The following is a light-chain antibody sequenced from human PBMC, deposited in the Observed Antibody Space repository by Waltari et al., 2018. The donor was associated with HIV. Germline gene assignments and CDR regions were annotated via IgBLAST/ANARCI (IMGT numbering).Light chain of an antibody. Sequence: QSVPTQPASVSGSPGPSITIPCTGPSSAIGPYKYVSWYQHSPGNAPKLMIYEVSNRPSGVSNRFSGSKSGNTASLTISGLQAEDEADYYCSSYISTTTLFGTGTKVTVL. J-gene: IGLJ1*01. V-gene: IGLV2-14*01. CDR2: EVS. CDR1: SSAIGPYKY. CDR3: SSYISTTTL.